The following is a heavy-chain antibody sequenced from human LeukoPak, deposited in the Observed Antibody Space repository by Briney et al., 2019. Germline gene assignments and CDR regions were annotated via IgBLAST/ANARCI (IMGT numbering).Heavy chain of an antibody. D-gene: IGHD3-9*01. Sequence: ASVTVSCKASGYTFTSYGISWVRQAPGQGLEGMGWISAYNGNTNYAQKLQGRVTMTTDTSTSTAYMELRSLRSDDTAVYYCARAGYYDILTGPYGDFDYWGQGTLVTVSS. V-gene: IGHV1-18*01. CDR3: ARAGYYDILTGPYGDFDY. CDR2: ISAYNGNT. J-gene: IGHJ4*02. CDR1: GYTFTSYG.